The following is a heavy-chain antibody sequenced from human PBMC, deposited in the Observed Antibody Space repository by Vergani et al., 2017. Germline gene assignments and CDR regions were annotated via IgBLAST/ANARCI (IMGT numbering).Heavy chain of an antibody. Sequence: EVQLVESGGGLVQPGGSLRLSCASSGFTFSSYWMSWVRQAPGKGLEWVANIKQDGSEKYYVDSVKGRFTISRDNAKNSLYLQMNSLRAEDTAVYYCARDRSLGYFDYWGQGTLVTVSS. CDR2: IKQDGSEK. D-gene: IGHD3-16*02. CDR3: ARDRSLGYFDY. CDR1: GFTFSSYW. V-gene: IGHV3-7*01. J-gene: IGHJ4*02.